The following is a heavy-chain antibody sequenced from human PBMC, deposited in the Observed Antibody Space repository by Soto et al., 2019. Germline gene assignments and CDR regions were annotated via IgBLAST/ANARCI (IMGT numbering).Heavy chain of an antibody. CDR2: IYHSGST. V-gene: IGHV4-38-2*01. Sequence: SETLSLTCAVSGYSISSGYYWGWIRQPPGKGLEWIGSIYHSGSTYYSPSLKSRVTISVDASKNLFSLKLSSVTAADTAVYYCARTIYDFWSGYLRALDYWGQGTLVTVSS. J-gene: IGHJ4*02. D-gene: IGHD3-3*01. CDR1: GYSISSGYY. CDR3: ARTIYDFWSGYLRALDY.